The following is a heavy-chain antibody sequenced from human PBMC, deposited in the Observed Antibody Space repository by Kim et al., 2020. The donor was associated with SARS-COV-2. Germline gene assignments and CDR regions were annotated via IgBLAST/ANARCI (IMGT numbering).Heavy chain of an antibody. CDR2: IYTSGST. CDR3: ARDRSGYSYKGWFDP. V-gene: IGHV4-61*02. J-gene: IGHJ5*02. Sequence: SETLSLTCTVSGGSISSGSYYWSWIRQPAGKGLEWIGRIYTSGSTNYNPSLKSRVTISVDTSKNQFSLKLSSVTAADTAVYYCARDRSGYSYKGWFDPWGQGTLVTVSS. D-gene: IGHD5-18*01. CDR1: GGSISSGSYY.